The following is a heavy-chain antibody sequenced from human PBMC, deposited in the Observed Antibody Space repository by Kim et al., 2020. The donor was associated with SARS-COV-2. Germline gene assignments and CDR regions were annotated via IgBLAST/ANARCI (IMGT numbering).Heavy chain of an antibody. V-gene: IGHV3-21*01. Sequence: GGSLRLSCAASGFTFSSYSMNWVRQAPGKGLEWVSSISSSSSYIYYADSVKGRFTISRDNAKNSLYLQMNSLRAEDTAVYYCARSICSTSCYVPGGLFNFDYWGQGTLVTVSS. J-gene: IGHJ4*02. D-gene: IGHD2-2*01. CDR2: ISSSSSYI. CDR3: ARSICSTSCYVPGGLFNFDY. CDR1: GFTFSSYS.